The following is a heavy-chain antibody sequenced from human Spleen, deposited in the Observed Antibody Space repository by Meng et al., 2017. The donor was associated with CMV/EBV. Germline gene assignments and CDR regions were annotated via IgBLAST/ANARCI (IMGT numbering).Heavy chain of an antibody. CDR3: ARVWGQYGSGSYLIGY. J-gene: IGHJ4*02. V-gene: IGHV4-39*07. CDR2: IYYSGST. Sequence: SETLSLTCTVSGGSISSSSYYWGWIRQPPGKGLEWIGSIYYSGSTYYNPSLKSRVTISVDTSKNQFSLKLSSVTAADTAVYYCARVWGQYGSGSYLIGYRGQGTLVTVSS. CDR1: GGSISSSSYY. D-gene: IGHD3-10*01.